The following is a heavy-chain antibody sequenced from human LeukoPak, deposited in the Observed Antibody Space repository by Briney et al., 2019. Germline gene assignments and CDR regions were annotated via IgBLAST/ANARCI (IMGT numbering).Heavy chain of an antibody. D-gene: IGHD1-7*01. Sequence: GASQRLSCPASGFTFDVYAMHWVRQAPGKGLEWVSLIRGDGGSTYYADSVKGRFTNSRDNSKSSLYLQMNRLRTEGTALYCCARTLGYNWNYGCGFWGQGTLVSVSS. J-gene: IGHJ4*02. CDR3: ARTLGYNWNYGCGF. CDR2: IRGDGGST. V-gene: IGHV3-43*02. CDR1: GFTFDVYA.